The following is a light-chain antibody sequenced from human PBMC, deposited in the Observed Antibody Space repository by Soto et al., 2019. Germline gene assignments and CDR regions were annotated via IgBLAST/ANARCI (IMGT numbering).Light chain of an antibody. CDR1: QSVSNN. Sequence: EIVMTQSPATLSVSPGERGTLPCRASQSVSNNLAWYQQKPGQAPRLLIYGASTRATGIPARFSGSGSGTEFTLTISSLQSEDFAVYYCQQYNKWPWTFGQGTKVDIK. CDR2: GAS. CDR3: QQYNKWPWT. J-gene: IGKJ1*01. V-gene: IGKV3-15*01.